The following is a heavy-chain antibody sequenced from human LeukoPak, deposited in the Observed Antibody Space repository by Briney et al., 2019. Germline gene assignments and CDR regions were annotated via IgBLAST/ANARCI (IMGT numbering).Heavy chain of an antibody. Sequence: GGSLRLSCAASGFTFSSYAMSWVRQAPGKGLEWVSGISDSVDSTHYADSVKGRFTTSRDNSKNTLYLQMNSLRAEDTALYYCAKDLARIGARQSDYWGQGTLVTVSS. CDR1: GFTFSSYA. D-gene: IGHD6-6*01. J-gene: IGHJ4*02. CDR3: AKDLARIGARQSDY. CDR2: ISDSVDST. V-gene: IGHV3-23*01.